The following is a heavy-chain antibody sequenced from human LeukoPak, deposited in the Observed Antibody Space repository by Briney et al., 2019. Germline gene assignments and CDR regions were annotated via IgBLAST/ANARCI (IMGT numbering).Heavy chain of an antibody. CDR1: GYTFTNYY. CDR2: INPSGGST. J-gene: IGHJ4*02. V-gene: IGHV1-46*01. CDR3: ARTGGGYYDTRY. D-gene: IGHD3-22*01. Sequence: ASVKVSFKASGYTFTNYYMHWVRQAPGQGLEWMGIINPSGGSTSYAQKFQGRVTMTRDTSTSTVYMELSSLRSEDTAVYYCARTGGGYYDTRYWGQGTLVTVSS.